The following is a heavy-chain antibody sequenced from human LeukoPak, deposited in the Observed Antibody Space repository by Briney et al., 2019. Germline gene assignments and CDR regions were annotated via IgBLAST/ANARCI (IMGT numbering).Heavy chain of an antibody. Sequence: SETLSLTCTVSGASISSDDYYWSWVRQPAGRGLEWIGRIYTSGSTNYNPSLKSRVTISVDTSKNQFSLRLSSVTAADTAVYYCVRQFXXWGQXTLVTV. J-gene: IGHJ4*02. V-gene: IGHV4-61*02. CDR2: IYTSGST. CDR3: VRQFXX. CDR1: GASISSDDYY.